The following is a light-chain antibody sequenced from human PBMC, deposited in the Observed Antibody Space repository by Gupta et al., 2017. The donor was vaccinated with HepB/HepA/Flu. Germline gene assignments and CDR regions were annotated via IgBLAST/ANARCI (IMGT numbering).Light chain of an antibody. CDR2: GAS. V-gene: IGKV3-15*01. CDR1: QSVSSN. CDR3: QQDNNWLT. J-gene: IGKJ4*01. Sequence: EIVMTQSPATLSVSPGERATLSCRASQSVSSNLAWYQQKPGQAPRLIIYGASTRATGIPDRFSGSGSGTEFTLTSSRLQSEDFAVYYWQQDNNWLTFGGGTKVEIK.